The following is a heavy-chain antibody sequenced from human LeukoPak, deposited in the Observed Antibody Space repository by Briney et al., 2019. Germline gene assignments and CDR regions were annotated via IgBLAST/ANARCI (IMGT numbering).Heavy chain of an antibody. CDR2: IGTAGDT. J-gene: IGHJ3*01. CDR1: GFIFSGYD. CDR3: ARGYVHAFDL. D-gene: IGHD5-12*01. Sequence: PGGSLRLSCAASGFIFSGYDMHWVRQPPGKGLEWVSAIGTAGDTYYAASVKGRFTISRENAEKSFYLQLNSLRAGDTAVYYCARGYVHAFDLWGQGTMVTVSS. V-gene: IGHV3-13*04.